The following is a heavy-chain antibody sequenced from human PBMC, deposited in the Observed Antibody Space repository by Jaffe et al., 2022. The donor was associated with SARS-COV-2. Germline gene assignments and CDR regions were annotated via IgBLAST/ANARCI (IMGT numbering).Heavy chain of an antibody. D-gene: IGHD2-15*01. Sequence: QVQLQQWGAGLLKPSETLSLTCAVYGGSFSGYYWSWIRQPPGKGLEWIGEINHSGSTNYNPSLKSRVTISVDTSKNQFSLKLSSVTAADTAVYYCARAFEDDHAFDIWGQGTMVTVSS. CDR3: ARAFEDDHAFDI. CDR2: INHSGST. V-gene: IGHV4-34*01. CDR1: GGSFSGYY. J-gene: IGHJ3*02.